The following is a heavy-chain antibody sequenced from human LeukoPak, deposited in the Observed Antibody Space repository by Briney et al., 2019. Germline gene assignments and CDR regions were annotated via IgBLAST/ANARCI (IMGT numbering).Heavy chain of an antibody. J-gene: IGHJ6*03. CDR2: INHSGST. D-gene: IGHD6-6*01. CDR1: GGSFSGYY. Sequence: SETLSLTCAVYGGSFSGYYWSWIRQPPGKGLEWTGEINHSGSTNYNPSLKSRVTISVDTSKNQFSLKLSSVTAADTAVYYCARGRAARGYYYYYMDVWGKGTTVTVSS. CDR3: ARGRAARGYYYYYMDV. V-gene: IGHV4-34*01.